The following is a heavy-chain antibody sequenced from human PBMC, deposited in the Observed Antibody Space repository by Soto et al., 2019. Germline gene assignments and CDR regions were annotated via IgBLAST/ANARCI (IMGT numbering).Heavy chain of an antibody. CDR1: GGSISSGDYY. CDR3: ARDLDGLHDDTSGPFPRPG. V-gene: IGHV4-30-4*01. Sequence: TLSLTCTVTGGSISSGDYYWSWIRQPPGKGLEWIGYIYYSGSTYYNPSLKSRVTISVDTAGNQFSLKVSSVTVADTAVYYCARDLDGLHDDTSGPFPRPGWGQGTLVTVSS. J-gene: IGHJ1*01. D-gene: IGHD3-22*01. CDR2: IYYSGST.